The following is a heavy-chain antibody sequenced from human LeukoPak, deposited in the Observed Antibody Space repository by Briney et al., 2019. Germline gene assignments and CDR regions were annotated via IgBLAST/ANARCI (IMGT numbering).Heavy chain of an antibody. D-gene: IGHD3-10*01. Sequence: GASVKVSCKASGYTFTGYYMHWVRQAPGQGLEWMGWINPNSGGTNYAQKFQGRVTMTRDTSISTAYMELSRLRSDDTAVYYCARAAHYSGTSDQYSGGWYYFDFWGQGTLVTVSS. CDR1: GYTFTGYY. V-gene: IGHV1-2*02. CDR2: INPNSGGT. J-gene: IGHJ4*02. CDR3: ARAAHYSGTSDQYSGGWYYFDF.